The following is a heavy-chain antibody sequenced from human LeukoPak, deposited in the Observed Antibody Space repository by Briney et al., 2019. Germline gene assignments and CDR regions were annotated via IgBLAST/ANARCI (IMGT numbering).Heavy chain of an antibody. D-gene: IGHD2-8*02. Sequence: GGSLRLSCAASGFTFDNYNMNWVRQAPGKGLEWVSSISSGTNYIFKADSVKGRFTVTKDTALNSLSLQMSSLRADDTAVYYCARSAGGNYFDYWDQGTLVTVSS. CDR3: ARSAGGNYFDY. CDR1: GFTFDNYN. V-gene: IGHV3-21*01. J-gene: IGHJ4*02. CDR2: ISSGTNYI.